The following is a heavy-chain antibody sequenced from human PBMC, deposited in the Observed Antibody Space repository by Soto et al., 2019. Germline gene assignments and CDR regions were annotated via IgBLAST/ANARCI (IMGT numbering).Heavy chain of an antibody. CDR1: GYTFTNYG. Sequence: QVQVVQSGDEVKKPGASVKVSCKASGYTFTNYGFSWVRQAPGQGLEWMGWISGYNGNTKYAEKFQGRVTMTTDTATSTATMELRSLRADDTAVYYCASEGPAHYYDYGMDVWGPGTAVTVSS. J-gene: IGHJ6*02. CDR3: ASEGPAHYYDYGMDV. V-gene: IGHV1-18*01. CDR2: ISGYNGNT.